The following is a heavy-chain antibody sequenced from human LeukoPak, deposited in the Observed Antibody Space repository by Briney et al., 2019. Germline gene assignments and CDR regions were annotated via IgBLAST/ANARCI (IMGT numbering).Heavy chain of an antibody. CDR3: ASPMVGVFDY. J-gene: IGHJ4*02. V-gene: IGHV3-30*04. D-gene: IGHD1-26*01. CDR2: ISYDGSNK. CDR1: GYTFSSYA. Sequence: GRSLRLSCAASGYTFSSYAMHWVRQAPGKGLEWVAVISYDGSNKYYADSVKGRFTISRDNSKNTLYLQMNSLRAEDTAVYYCASPMVGVFDYWGQGTLVTVSS.